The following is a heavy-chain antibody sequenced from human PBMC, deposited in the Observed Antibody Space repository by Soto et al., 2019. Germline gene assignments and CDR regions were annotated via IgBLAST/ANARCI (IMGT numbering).Heavy chain of an antibody. D-gene: IGHD6-19*01. CDR2: ISWNSGSI. Sequence: GGSLRLSCAASGFTFDDYAMHWVRQAPGKGLEWVSGISWNSGSIGYADSVKGRFTISRDNAKNSLYLQMNSLRAEDTALYYCAKDKRIAVAGVDYWGQGTLVTVSS. V-gene: IGHV3-9*01. CDR1: GFTFDDYA. J-gene: IGHJ4*02. CDR3: AKDKRIAVAGVDY.